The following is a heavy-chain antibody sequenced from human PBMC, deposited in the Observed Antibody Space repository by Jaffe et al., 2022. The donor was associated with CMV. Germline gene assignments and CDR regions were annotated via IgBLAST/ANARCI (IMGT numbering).Heavy chain of an antibody. CDR1: GFTFTRFS. CDR2: IDQDGTKK. CDR3: ARDEEWLRFWTTFDY. V-gene: IGHV3-7*03. J-gene: IGHJ4*02. D-gene: IGHD5-12*01. Sequence: EVQLVQSGGGLVQPGGSLRLSCAGSGFTFTRFSMTWVRQAPGKGLEWVATIDQDGTKKYYEDSVKGRFSISRDNAKTSIYLQMDNLRVEDTAVYYCARDEEWLRFWTTFDYWGQGTLVTVS.